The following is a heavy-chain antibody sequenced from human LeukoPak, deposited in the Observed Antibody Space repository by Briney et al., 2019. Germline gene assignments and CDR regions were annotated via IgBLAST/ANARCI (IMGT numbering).Heavy chain of an antibody. CDR1: GFTFSSYG. Sequence: GGSLRLSCAASGFTFSSYGMHWVRQAPGKGLEWVAVISYDGSNKYYADSVKGRFTISRDNSKNTLYLQMNSLRAEDTAVYYCASRLQLWLPLDYWGQGTLVTVSS. CDR2: ISYDGSNK. J-gene: IGHJ4*02. CDR3: ASRLQLWLPLDY. V-gene: IGHV3-30*03. D-gene: IGHD5-18*01.